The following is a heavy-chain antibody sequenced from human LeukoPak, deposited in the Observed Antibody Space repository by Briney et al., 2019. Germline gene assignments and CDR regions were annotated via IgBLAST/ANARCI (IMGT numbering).Heavy chain of an antibody. CDR1: GYTFTSYG. CDR2: ISAYNGNT. Sequence: ASVKVSCKASGYTFTSYGISWVRQAPGQGLEWMGWISAYNGNTNYAQKLQGRVTMTTDTSTSTAYMELSRLRSDDTAVYYCARASYYGSGSYFRFDYWGQGTLVTVSS. J-gene: IGHJ4*02. V-gene: IGHV1-18*01. D-gene: IGHD3-10*01. CDR3: ARASYYGSGSYFRFDY.